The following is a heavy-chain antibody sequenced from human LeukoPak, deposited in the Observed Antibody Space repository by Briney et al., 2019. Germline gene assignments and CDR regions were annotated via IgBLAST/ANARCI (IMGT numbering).Heavy chain of an antibody. V-gene: IGHV4-30-2*01. Sequence: PSETLSLTCTVSGGSISSGGYYGSWIRQPPGKGLEWIGYIYHSGSTYYNPSLKSRVTISVDRSKNQFSLKLNSVTAADTAVYYCAREIIAAAGFYYFDHWGQGTLVTVSS. CDR3: AREIIAAAGFYYFDH. CDR2: IYHSGST. CDR1: GGSISSGGYY. D-gene: IGHD6-13*01. J-gene: IGHJ4*02.